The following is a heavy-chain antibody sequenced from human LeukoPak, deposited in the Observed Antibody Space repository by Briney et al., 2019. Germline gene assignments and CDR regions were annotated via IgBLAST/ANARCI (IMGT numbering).Heavy chain of an antibody. CDR2: ISSSSSYT. D-gene: IGHD4-17*01. J-gene: IGHJ4*02. V-gene: IGHV3-11*05. Sequence: PGGSLRLSCAASGFPFSDYYMSWIRQAPGKGLEWVSYISSSSSYTNYADSVKGRFTISRDNAKNSLYLQMNSLRAEDTAVYYCAKDLATVTTFDYWGQGTLVTVSS. CDR1: GFPFSDYY. CDR3: AKDLATVTTFDY.